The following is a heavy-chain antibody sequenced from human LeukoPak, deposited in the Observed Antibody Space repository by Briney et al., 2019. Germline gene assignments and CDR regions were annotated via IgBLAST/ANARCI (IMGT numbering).Heavy chain of an antibody. CDR3: ARSGTIFGVVPFDY. Sequence: PSETLSLTCTVSGGSISSGGYYWSWIRQHPGKGLEWIGYIYYSGSTYYNPSLKSRVTISVDTSKNQFSLKLSSVTAADTAVYYCARSGTIFGVVPFDYWGQGTLVTVSS. CDR2: IYYSGST. CDR1: GGSISSGGYY. D-gene: IGHD3-3*01. V-gene: IGHV4-31*03. J-gene: IGHJ4*02.